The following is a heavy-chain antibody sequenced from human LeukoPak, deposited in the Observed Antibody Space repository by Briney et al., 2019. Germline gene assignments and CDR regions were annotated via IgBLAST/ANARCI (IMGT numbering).Heavy chain of an antibody. J-gene: IGHJ4*02. D-gene: IGHD2-15*01. CDR1: GGSFSSYY. V-gene: IGHV4-34*01. CDR3: SRLVVMSASDSNF. CDR2: INDSGST. Sequence: SSETLSLTCAVSGGSFSSYYWSWIRQPPGKGLEWIGEINDSGSTNYNPSLKSRVTISVDTSKNQFSLKMSSVNAADTAVYYFSRLVVMSASDSNFWGQGTLVTVSS.